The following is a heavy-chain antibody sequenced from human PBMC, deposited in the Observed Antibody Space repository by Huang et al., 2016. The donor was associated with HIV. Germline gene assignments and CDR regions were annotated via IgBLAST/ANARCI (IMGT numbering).Heavy chain of an antibody. D-gene: IGHD2-21*02. CDR3: ARGLRFCRGGDCFPTHFQH. CDR1: GGSFSGYQ. Sequence: QVRLEQWGAGLLKPSETLSLTCAEYGGSFSGYQWTWIRQSPGKGLECIGEINHSRSTAFSPSLETQVTKTGDMSNNQFSLKMTSLTVTDTAVYFCARGLRFCRGGDCFPTHFQHWSQG. CDR2: INHSRST. J-gene: IGHJ1*01. V-gene: IGHV4-34*02.